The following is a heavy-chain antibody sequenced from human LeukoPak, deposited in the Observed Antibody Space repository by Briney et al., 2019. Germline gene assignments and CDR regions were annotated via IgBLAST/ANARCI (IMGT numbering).Heavy chain of an antibody. V-gene: IGHV4-39*07. CDR3: AASNYDYVWGSYRRTPNLDY. CDR1: GGSIISDSYY. J-gene: IGHJ4*02. Sequence: SETLSLTCTVSGGSIISDSYYWAWIRQPPGKGLEWIGSAYYNGETYYNPSLKSRVTISVDTSKSQFSLKLTSVTAADTAVYYCAASNYDYVWGSYRRTPNLDYWGQGTLVTVSS. D-gene: IGHD3-16*02. CDR2: AYYNGET.